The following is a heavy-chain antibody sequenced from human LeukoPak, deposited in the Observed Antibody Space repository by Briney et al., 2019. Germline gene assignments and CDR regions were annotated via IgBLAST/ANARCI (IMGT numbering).Heavy chain of an antibody. J-gene: IGHJ4*02. D-gene: IGHD6-13*01. V-gene: IGHV3-23*01. CDR3: AKASSSWYSDFDY. CDR1: GFSLNNYA. CDR2: ISASGGTT. Sequence: GGSLRLSCAASGFSLNNYAMNWARQATGKGLEWVSAISASGGTTYNSDSVKGRFPISRDSAKNTLYLQINSLRAEDSAVYYCAKASSSWYSDFDYWGRGTLVSVYS.